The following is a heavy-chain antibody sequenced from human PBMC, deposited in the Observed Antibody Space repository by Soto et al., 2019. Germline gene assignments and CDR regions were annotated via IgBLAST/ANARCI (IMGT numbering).Heavy chain of an antibody. J-gene: IGHJ4*02. CDR2: INPNSGGT. CDR3: ARVNVVVVAATREYYFDY. Sequence: ASVKVSCKASGYTFTGYYMHWVRQAPGQGLEWMGWINPNSGGTNYAQKFQGRVTMTRDTSISTAYMELSRLRSDDTAVYYCARVNVVVVAATREYYFDYWGQGTRVT. CDR1: GYTFTGYY. D-gene: IGHD2-15*01. V-gene: IGHV1-2*02.